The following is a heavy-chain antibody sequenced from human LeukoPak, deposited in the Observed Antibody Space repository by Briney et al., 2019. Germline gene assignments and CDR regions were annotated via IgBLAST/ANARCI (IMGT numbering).Heavy chain of an antibody. CDR3: ARGGYGHGFDI. D-gene: IGHD5-12*01. J-gene: IGHJ3*02. Sequence: PGGSLRLSCLASGFSFTSYWMHWVRQSPGKGLEWVSRVDSDGSDTIYADSVRGRFTISRDNAQNTVFLQMNSLRVEDTAVYYCARGGYGHGFDIWGQGTMVTVSS. CDR1: GFSFTSYW. V-gene: IGHV3-74*01. CDR2: VDSDGSDT.